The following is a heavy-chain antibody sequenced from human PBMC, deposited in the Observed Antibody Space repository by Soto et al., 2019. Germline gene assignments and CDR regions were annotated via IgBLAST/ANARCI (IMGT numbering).Heavy chain of an antibody. Sequence: ASVKVSCKASGYTFTSYGISWVRQAPGQGLEWMGWISAYNGNTNYAQKLQGRVTMTTDTSTSTAYMELRSLRSDDTAVYYCAREGYCTNGVCYFDAFDIWGQRTMVTV. CDR3: AREGYCTNGVCYFDAFDI. V-gene: IGHV1-18*01. CDR2: ISAYNGNT. D-gene: IGHD2-8*01. CDR1: GYTFTSYG. J-gene: IGHJ3*02.